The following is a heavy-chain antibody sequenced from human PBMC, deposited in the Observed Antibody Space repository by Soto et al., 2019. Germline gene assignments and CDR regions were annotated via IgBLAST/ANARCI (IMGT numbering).Heavy chain of an antibody. CDR1: GFTFSDYY. J-gene: IGHJ6*02. CDR2: ISSSGSTI. D-gene: IGHD2-2*01. CDR3: AKDYCSSTSCYWPLYYGMDV. V-gene: IGHV3-11*01. Sequence: PGGSLRLSCAASGFTFSDYYMSWIRQAPGKGLEWVSYISSSGSTIYYADSVKGRFTISRDNAKNSLYLQMNSLRAEDTAVYYCAKDYCSSTSCYWPLYYGMDVWGQGTTVTVS.